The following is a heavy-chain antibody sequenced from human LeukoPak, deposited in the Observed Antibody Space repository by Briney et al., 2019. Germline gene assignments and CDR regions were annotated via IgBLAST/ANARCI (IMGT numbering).Heavy chain of an antibody. D-gene: IGHD3-16*01. CDR2: ISSSGSTI. V-gene: IGHV3-48*03. J-gene: IGHJ4*02. CDR3: ARGNGGSRDFDY. Sequence: GGSLRLSCAASGFTFSSYEMNWVRQAPGKGLEWVSYISSSGSTIYYADSVKGRFTISRDNAMNSLYLQMNSLRAEDTAVYYCARGNGGSRDFDYWGQGTLVTVSS. CDR1: GFTFSSYE.